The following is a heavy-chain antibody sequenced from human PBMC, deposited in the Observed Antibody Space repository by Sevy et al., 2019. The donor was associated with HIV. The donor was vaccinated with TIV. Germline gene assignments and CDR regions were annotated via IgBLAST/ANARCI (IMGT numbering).Heavy chain of an antibody. V-gene: IGHV3-53*01. Sequence: GGSLRLSCAASGFTVSSNYMSWVRQAPGKGLEWVSVIYSGGSTYYADSVKGRFTISRDNSKNTLYLQMNSLRAKDTAVYYCVLIVGATTGYYYYYGMDVWGQGTTVTVSS. J-gene: IGHJ6*02. CDR3: VLIVGATTGYYYYYGMDV. CDR1: GFTVSSNY. D-gene: IGHD1-26*01. CDR2: IYSGGST.